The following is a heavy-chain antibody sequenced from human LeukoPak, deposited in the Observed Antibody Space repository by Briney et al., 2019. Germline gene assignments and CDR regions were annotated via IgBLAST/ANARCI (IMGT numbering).Heavy chain of an antibody. J-gene: IGHJ5*02. D-gene: IGHD3-10*01. CDR1: GYSFTSFW. V-gene: IGHV5-51*01. CDR3: ARLGGSAYNWFDP. CDR2: IYSGDSDT. Sequence: GESLKISCKGSGYSFTSFWIGLVRPVPGEGLEWVGIIYSGDSDTRYSPSFQGQVPISADKSISTAYLQWSSLRASDTAMYYCARLGGSAYNWFDPWGQGTLVTVSS.